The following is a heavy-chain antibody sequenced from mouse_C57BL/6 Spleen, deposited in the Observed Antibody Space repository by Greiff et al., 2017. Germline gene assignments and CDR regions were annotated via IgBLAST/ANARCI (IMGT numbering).Heavy chain of an antibody. CDR3: ASLITTVGDY. CDR1: GYTFTSYW. J-gene: IGHJ2*01. Sequence: QVQLQQSGAELVRPGTSVKLSCKASGYTFTSYWMHWVKQRPGQGLEWIGVIDPSDSYTNYNQKFKGKATLTVDTSSSTAYMQLSSLTSEDSAVYYCASLITTVGDYWGQGTTLTVSS. CDR2: IDPSDSYT. D-gene: IGHD1-1*01. V-gene: IGHV1-59*01.